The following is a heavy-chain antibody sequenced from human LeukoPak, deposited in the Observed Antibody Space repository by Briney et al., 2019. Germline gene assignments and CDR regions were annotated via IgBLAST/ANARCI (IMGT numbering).Heavy chain of an antibody. D-gene: IGHD6-13*01. CDR3: ARDLGSSSWYLAFDI. J-gene: IGHJ3*02. CDR2: IYYSGST. CDR1: GGSISSYY. Sequence: SETLSLTCTVSGGSISSYYWSWIRQHPGKGLEWIGYIYYSGSTYYNPSLKSRVTISVDTSKNQFSLKLSSVTAADTAVYYCARDLGSSSWYLAFDIWGQGTMVTVSS. V-gene: IGHV4-59*12.